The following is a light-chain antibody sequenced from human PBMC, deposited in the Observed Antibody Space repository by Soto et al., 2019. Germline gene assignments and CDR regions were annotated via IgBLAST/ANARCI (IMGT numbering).Light chain of an antibody. J-gene: IGKJ4*01. V-gene: IGKV3-15*01. CDR3: QHYNIWPHMLA. CDR2: DTS. CDR1: QSVSSN. Sequence: DIVLTHSPATLSASPGKRATLSCRASQSVSSNLAGYQQKPGQAPRLLIYDTSTRATDIPARFSGSGSGTEFTLTISSLQSEDFAVYYCQHYNIWPHMLAFGGGTKVEL.